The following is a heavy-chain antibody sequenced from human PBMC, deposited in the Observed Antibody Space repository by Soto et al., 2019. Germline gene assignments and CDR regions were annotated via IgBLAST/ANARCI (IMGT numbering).Heavy chain of an antibody. CDR2: ISYDGSNK. J-gene: IGHJ5*02. V-gene: IGHV3-30*03. CDR3: ARDPIAAARKTNWFDP. Sequence: PGGSLRLSCAASGFTFSSYGMHWVRQAPGKGLEWVAVISYDGSNKYYADSVKGRFTISRDNSKNTLYLQMNSLRAEDTAVYYCARDPIAAARKTNWFDPWGQGTLVTVSS. CDR1: GFTFSSYG. D-gene: IGHD6-13*01.